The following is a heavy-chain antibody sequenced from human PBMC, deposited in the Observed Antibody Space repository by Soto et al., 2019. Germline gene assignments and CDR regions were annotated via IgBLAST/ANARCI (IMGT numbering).Heavy chain of an antibody. V-gene: IGHV3-33*01. CDR3: ARDSHFDYYYYMDV. CDR2: IWYDGSNK. CDR1: GFTFSSYG. Sequence: QVQLVESGGGVVQPGRSLRLSCAASGFTFSSYGMHWVRQAPGEGLEWVAVIWYDGSNKYYADSVKGRFTISRDNSKNTLYLQMYCLRAEDTAVYYCARDSHFDYYYYMDVWGKGTTVTVSS. D-gene: IGHD3-3*02. J-gene: IGHJ6*03.